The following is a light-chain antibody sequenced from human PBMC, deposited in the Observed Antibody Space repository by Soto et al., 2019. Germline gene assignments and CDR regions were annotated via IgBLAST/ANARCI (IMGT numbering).Light chain of an antibody. CDR1: QSVGNN. J-gene: IGKJ4*01. Sequence: EIVVTQSPATLSVSPGERATLSCRASQSVGNNFAWYQQKPGQAPRLLIFATSTRATGVPARFSGSGSGTEFILTISSLQPDDFAVYYCQQYGDWPLTFGGGAKVEIE. CDR3: QQYGDWPLT. V-gene: IGKV3-15*01. CDR2: ATS.